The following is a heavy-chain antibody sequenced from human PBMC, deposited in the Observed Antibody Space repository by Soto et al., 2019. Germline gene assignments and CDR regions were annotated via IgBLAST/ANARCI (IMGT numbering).Heavy chain of an antibody. V-gene: IGHV1-18*01. J-gene: IGHJ4*02. D-gene: IGHD3-22*01. CDR2: ISAYNGNT. CDR3: ARAPLGIIVAPDF. CDR1: GYTFTSYG. Sequence: ASVKVSCKASGYTFTSYGISWVRQAPGQGLEWMGRISAYNGNTNYAQKLQGRVTMTTDTSTSTTYMELSSLTSDDTAVYYCARAPLGIIVAPDFWGQGTLVTVSS.